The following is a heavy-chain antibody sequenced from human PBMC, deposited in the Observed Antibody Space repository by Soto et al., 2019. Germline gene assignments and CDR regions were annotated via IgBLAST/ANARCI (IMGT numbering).Heavy chain of an antibody. CDR2: IWYDGRNT. D-gene: IGHD3-22*01. CDR1: GFTFSSYG. V-gene: IGHV3-33*01. CDR3: AITAYYYDSSGYYFDC. Sequence: QVQLVESGGGVVQPGRSLRLSCAASGFTFSSYGMHWVRQAPGKGLEWVAVIWYDGRNTYYADSVKGRFTISRDNSKNTMYLQMNSLRAEDTAVYYCAITAYYYDSSGYYFDCWGQGTLVTVYS. J-gene: IGHJ4*02.